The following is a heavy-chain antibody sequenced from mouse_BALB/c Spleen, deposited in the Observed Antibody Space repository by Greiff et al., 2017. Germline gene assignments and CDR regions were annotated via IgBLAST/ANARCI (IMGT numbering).Heavy chain of an antibody. Sequence: EVKLVESGGGLVQPGGSRKLSCAASGFTFSSFGMHWVRQAPEKGLEWVAYISSGSSTIYYADTVKGRFTISRDNPKNTLFLQMTSLRSEDTAMYYCAITTAYYFDYWGQGTTLTVSS. CDR1: GFTFSSFG. V-gene: IGHV5-17*02. J-gene: IGHJ2*01. CDR2: ISSGSSTI. D-gene: IGHD1-2*01. CDR3: AITTAYYFDY.